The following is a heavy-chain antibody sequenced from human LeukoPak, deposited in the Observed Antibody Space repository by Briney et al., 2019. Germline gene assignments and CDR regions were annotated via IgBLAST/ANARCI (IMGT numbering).Heavy chain of an antibody. Sequence: PSGTLSLTCAVSGGSISSSNWWSWVRQPPGKGLEWIGEIYHSGSANYNPSLKSRVTISVDKSKNQFSLKLSSVTAADTAVYYCARVARHDFWSEDYYYGMDVWGQGTTVTVSS. CDR2: IYHSGSA. J-gene: IGHJ6*02. CDR1: GGSISSSNW. D-gene: IGHD3-3*01. V-gene: IGHV4-4*02. CDR3: ARVARHDFWSEDYYYGMDV.